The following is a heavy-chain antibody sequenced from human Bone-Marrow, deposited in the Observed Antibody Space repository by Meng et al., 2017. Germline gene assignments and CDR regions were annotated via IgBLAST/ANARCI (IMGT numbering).Heavy chain of an antibody. CDR3: AKDKCSSTSCYFDY. CDR1: GFTLSSYG. J-gene: IGHJ4*02. D-gene: IGHD2-2*01. V-gene: IGHV3-23*01. CDR2: ISGSDDRT. Sequence: GESLKISCAASGFTLSSYGMSWVRQAPGKGLEWVSAISGSDDRTFYADSVKGRFTFSRDISMSTLYLQMNSLRVEDTALYYCAKDKCSSTSCYFDYWGRGTLVTVSS.